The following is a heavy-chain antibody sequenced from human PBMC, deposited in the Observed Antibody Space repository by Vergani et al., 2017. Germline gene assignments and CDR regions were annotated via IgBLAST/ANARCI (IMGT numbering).Heavy chain of an antibody. V-gene: IGHV5-51*01. Sequence: EVQLVQSGAEVKTPGESLKISCKGSGYSFTSYWIGWVRQMPGKGLEWMGIIYPGDSDTRYSPSFQGQVTISADKSISTAYLQWSSLKASDTAMYYCASTTHTAGPSYYFDYWGQGTLVTVSS. D-gene: IGHD1-1*01. CDR3: ASTTHTAGPSYYFDY. J-gene: IGHJ4*02. CDR1: GYSFTSYW. CDR2: IYPGDSDT.